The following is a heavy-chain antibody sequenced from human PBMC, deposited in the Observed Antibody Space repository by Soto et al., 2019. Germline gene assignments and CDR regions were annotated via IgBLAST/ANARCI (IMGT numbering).Heavy chain of an antibody. J-gene: IGHJ4*02. CDR3: ARLISDYGDYFFYFAY. Sequence: SVKVSCKASGGTFSSYAISWVRPAPGQGLEWMGGIIPIFGTANYAQKFQGRVTITADESTSTTYMELSSLRSEDTAMYYCARLISDYGDYFFYFAYWGQGTLVTVSS. V-gene: IGHV1-69*13. CDR1: GGTFSSYA. CDR2: IIPIFGTA. D-gene: IGHD4-17*01.